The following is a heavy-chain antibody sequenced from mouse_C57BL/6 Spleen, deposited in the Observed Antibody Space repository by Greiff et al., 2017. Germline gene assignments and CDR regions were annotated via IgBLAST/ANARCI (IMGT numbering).Heavy chain of an antibody. CDR1: GFSLTSYG. J-gene: IGHJ4*01. D-gene: IGHD2-5*01. CDR2: IWSDGST. V-gene: IGHV2-6*03. Sequence: QVQLKQSGPGLVAPSQSLSITCTVSGFSLTSYGVHWVRQPPGKGLEWLVVIWSDGSTTYNSALKSRLSISKDNSKSQVFLKMNSLQTDDTAMYYCAREGSNYHYYAMDYWGQGTSVTVSS. CDR3: AREGSNYHYYAMDY.